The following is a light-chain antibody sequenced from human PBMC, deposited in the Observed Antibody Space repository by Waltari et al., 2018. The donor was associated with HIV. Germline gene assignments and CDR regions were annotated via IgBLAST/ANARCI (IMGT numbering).Light chain of an antibody. CDR3: SSFAGTHKL. CDR1: NGAISDYHY. J-gene: IGLJ2*01. V-gene: IGLV2-8*01. Sequence: SALTQSPSASGSPGQSVNISCTGANGAISDYHYVSWYQQHSDRPPKLIIFEVTKRPSGVPDRFSGSKSGNTASLFVSGLQPEDEATYFCSSFAGTHKLFGGGTKLTVL. CDR2: EVT.